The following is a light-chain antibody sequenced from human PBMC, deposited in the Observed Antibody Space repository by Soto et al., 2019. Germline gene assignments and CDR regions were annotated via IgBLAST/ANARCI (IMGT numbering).Light chain of an antibody. Sequence: EIEITQSPSTLSVSPGERATLSCRASQSVRSNLAWYQQKPGQAPRLLIYGASTRATGIPARFSGSGSGTEYTLTISSLQSEDFLVYYCQQYSNWPAITSAQGTRXXIK. J-gene: IGKJ5*01. CDR1: QSVRSN. V-gene: IGKV3D-15*01. CDR3: QQYSNWPAIT. CDR2: GAS.